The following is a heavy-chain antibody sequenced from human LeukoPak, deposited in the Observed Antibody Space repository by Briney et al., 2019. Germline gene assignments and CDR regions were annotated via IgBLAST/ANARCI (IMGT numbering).Heavy chain of an antibody. D-gene: IGHD2-21*02. Sequence: SETLSLTCTVSGYSISSGYYWGWIRQPPGKGLEWIGSIYYSGSTYYNPSLKSRVTISVDTSKNQFSLKLSSVTAADTAVYYCARTDCGGDCYLRDWGQGTLVTVSS. J-gene: IGHJ4*02. CDR3: ARTDCGGDCYLRD. CDR2: IYYSGST. CDR1: GYSISSGYY. V-gene: IGHV4-38-2*02.